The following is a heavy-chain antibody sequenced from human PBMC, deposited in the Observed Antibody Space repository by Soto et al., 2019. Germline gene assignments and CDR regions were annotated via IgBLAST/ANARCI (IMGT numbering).Heavy chain of an antibody. Sequence: QVQLVESGGGVVQPGRSLRLSCAASGFIFSSYGMHWVRQAPGKGLEWVAVISYDGSNKYYADSVKGRFTISRDNSKNTLYLQMNSLRAEDTAVYYCAKDCIGWFDPWGQGTLVTVSS. D-gene: IGHD2-21*01. CDR1: GFIFSSYG. V-gene: IGHV3-30*18. J-gene: IGHJ5*02. CDR3: AKDCIGWFDP. CDR2: ISYDGSNK.